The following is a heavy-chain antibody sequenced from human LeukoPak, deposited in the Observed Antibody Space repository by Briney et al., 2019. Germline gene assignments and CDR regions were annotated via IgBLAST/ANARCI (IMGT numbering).Heavy chain of an antibody. CDR1: GGSFSGYY. CDR2: INHSGST. D-gene: IGHD3/OR15-3a*01. CDR3: ARQTGSGLFILP. Sequence: SETLSLTCAVYGGSFSGYYWSWIRQPPGKGLEWIGEINHSGSTNYNPSLKSRVTISVDTSKNQFSLRLTSVTAADTAVYFCARQTGSGLFILPGGQGTLVTVSS. V-gene: IGHV4-34*01. J-gene: IGHJ4*02.